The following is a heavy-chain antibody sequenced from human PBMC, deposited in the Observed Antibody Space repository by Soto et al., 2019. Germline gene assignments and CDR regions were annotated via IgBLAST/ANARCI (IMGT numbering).Heavy chain of an antibody. CDR3: ARSGYSYGPNPLLY. D-gene: IGHD5-18*01. CDR1: GGSISSGGYY. V-gene: IGHV4-31*03. Sequence: QVQLQESGPGLVKPSQTLSLTCTVSGGSISSGGYYWSWIRQHPGKGLEWIGYIYYSGSTYYNPPLKRRVTISVDTSKNQFSLKLSSVTAADTAVYYCARSGYSYGPNPLLYWGQGTLVTVSS. CDR2: IYYSGST. J-gene: IGHJ4*02.